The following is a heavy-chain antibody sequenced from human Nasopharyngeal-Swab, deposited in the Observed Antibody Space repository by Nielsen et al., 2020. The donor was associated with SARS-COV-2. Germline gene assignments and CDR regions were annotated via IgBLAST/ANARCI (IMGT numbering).Heavy chain of an antibody. CDR2: INHSGST. D-gene: IGHD3-9*01. V-gene: IGHV4-34*01. Sequence: SETLSLTCAVYGGSFSGYYWSWIRQPPGKGLEWIGEINHSGSTNYNPSLKGRVTISVDTSKNQFSLKLSSVTAADTAVYYCARSGLRLTGYYLVRNNASFDYWGQGTLVTVSS. CDR1: GGSFSGYY. CDR3: ARSGLRLTGYYLVRNNASFDY. J-gene: IGHJ4*02.